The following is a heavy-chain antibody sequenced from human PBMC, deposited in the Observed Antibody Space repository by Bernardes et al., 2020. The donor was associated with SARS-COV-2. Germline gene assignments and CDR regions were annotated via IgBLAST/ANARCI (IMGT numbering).Heavy chain of an antibody. J-gene: IGHJ6*02. Sequence: ETLSLPCTVSGGSIISYYWSWIRQPPGKGLEWIGYIYYRGRTNYNPSLKSRVTISVDPSNTQFSLKLSSVTAADTAVYYCARQDIGAIFGVVITPAGMDVWGQGTTVTVSS. V-gene: IGHV4-59*08. D-gene: IGHD3-3*01. CDR2: IYYRGRT. CDR3: ARQDIGAIFGVVITPAGMDV. CDR1: GGSIISYY.